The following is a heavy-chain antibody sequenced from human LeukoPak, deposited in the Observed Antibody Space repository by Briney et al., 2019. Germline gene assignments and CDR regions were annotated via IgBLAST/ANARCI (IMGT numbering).Heavy chain of an antibody. CDR3: EKDPHGTALTPRYFQH. CDR2: IRYDGSNK. V-gene: IGHV3-30*02. Sequence: QPGGSLRLSCAASGFTFSSYGMHWVRQAPGKGLEWVAFIRYDGSNKYYADSVKGRFTISRDNSKNTLYLQMNSLRAEDTAVYYCEKDPHGTALTPRYFQHWGQGTLVTVSS. J-gene: IGHJ1*01. D-gene: IGHD5-18*01. CDR1: GFTFSSYG.